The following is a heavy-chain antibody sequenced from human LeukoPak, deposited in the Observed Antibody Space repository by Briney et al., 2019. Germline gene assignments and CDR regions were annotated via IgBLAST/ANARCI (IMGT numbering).Heavy chain of an antibody. J-gene: IGHJ6*02. V-gene: IGHV1-8*01. CDR3: ARGYSNYLNYYYYYGMDV. D-gene: IGHD4-11*01. CDR2: MNPNSGNT. Sequence: ASVKVSCKASGYTFTSYDINWVRQATGQGLEWMGWMNPNSGNTGYAQKFQGRVTMTRNTSISTAYMELSSLRSEDTAVYYCARGYSNYLNYYYYYGMDVWGQGTMVTVSS. CDR1: GYTFTSYD.